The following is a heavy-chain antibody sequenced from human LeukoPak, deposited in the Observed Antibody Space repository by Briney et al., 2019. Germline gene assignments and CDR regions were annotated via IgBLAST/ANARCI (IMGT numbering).Heavy chain of an antibody. CDR1: GGTFSSYA. J-gene: IGHJ3*01. Sequence: VASVKVSCKASGGTFSSYAISWVRQAPGQGLEWMGGIIPIFGTANYAQKFQGRVTITADESTSTAYMELSSLRSEDTAVYYCARDTVYPYDSSGYYVRGQGTLVTVSS. V-gene: IGHV1-69*13. D-gene: IGHD3-22*01. CDR2: IIPIFGTA. CDR3: ARDTVYPYDSSGYYV.